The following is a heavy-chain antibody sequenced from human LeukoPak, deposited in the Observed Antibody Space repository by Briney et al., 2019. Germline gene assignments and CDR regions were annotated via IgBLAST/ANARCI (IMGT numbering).Heavy chain of an antibody. CDR3: ARDIVAVAGRGWFDP. J-gene: IGHJ5*02. V-gene: IGHV1-2*06. CDR1: GYTFTGYY. D-gene: IGHD6-19*01. CDR2: ITPNTGDT. Sequence: ASVKVSCKASGYTFTGYYVHWVRQAPGQGLEWMGRITPNTGDTIYAQRFQGRATMTRDTSISAAYMELSSLRSDDTAVYYCARDIVAVAGRGWFDPWGQGTLVTVSS.